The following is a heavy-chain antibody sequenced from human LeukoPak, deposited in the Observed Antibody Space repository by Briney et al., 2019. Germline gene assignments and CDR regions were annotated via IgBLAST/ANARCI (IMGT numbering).Heavy chain of an antibody. CDR1: GFTFSSYS. D-gene: IGHD6-13*01. V-gene: IGHV3-21*01. CDR2: ISSSSSYI. CDR3: ASEYSSSSYYYGMDV. J-gene: IGHJ6*02. Sequence: GGSLRLSCVVSGFTFSSYSMNWVRQAPGKGLEWVSSISSSSSYIYYADSVKGRFIISRDNAKNSLYLQMNSLRAEDTAVYYCASEYSSSSYYYGMDVWGQGTTVTVSS.